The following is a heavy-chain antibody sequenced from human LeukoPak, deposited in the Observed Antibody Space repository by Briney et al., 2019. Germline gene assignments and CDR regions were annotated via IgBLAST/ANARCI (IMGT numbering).Heavy chain of an antibody. J-gene: IGHJ5*02. CDR1: GDSISKSY. V-gene: IGHV4-59*01. CDR2: IDSTGRT. Sequence: SETLSLTCSVSGDSISKSYWTWVRQPPGKGLERFGYIDSTGRTNFNPSSPTRLTIPLDPSKNQFSLRLTSVPAADTAVYYFARDSVYVTNLFAPWGQGTLVTVSS. D-gene: IGHD3-10*02. CDR3: ARDSVYVTNLFAP.